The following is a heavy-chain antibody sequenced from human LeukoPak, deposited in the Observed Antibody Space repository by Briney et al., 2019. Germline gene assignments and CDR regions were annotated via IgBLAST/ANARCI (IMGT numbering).Heavy chain of an antibody. CDR1: GDSLSSNSAA. CDR2: TYYRSKWYN. Sequence: SQTLSLTCAISGDSLSSNSAAWNWIRQSPSRGLECLGRTYYRSKWYNDYAISVKSRITINRDTSKNQFSLQLKFVTPEDTAVYYCARDLCSSSNCPNNWIYSWGQGTLVTVSS. V-gene: IGHV6-1*01. J-gene: IGHJ5*01. D-gene: IGHD2-2*01. CDR3: ARDLCSSSNCPNNWIYS.